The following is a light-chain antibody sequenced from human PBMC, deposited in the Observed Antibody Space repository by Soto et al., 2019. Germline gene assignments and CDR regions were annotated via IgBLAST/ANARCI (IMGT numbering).Light chain of an antibody. CDR1: SSNIGAGSD. CDR2: GNT. Sequence: QSVLTQPPSISGAPGQRVTISCTGSSSNIGAGSDVHWYHQLPGTAPKLLIYGNTNRPSGVPDRFSGSKSGTSASLAIAGXXXEDEGDYYCQTYDSSLSGLYVFGTGTKLTVL. J-gene: IGLJ1*01. CDR3: QTYDSSLSGLYV. V-gene: IGLV1-40*01.